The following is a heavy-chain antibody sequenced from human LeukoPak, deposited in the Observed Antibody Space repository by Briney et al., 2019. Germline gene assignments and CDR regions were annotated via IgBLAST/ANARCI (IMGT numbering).Heavy chain of an antibody. V-gene: IGHV3-74*01. CDR2: INSDGSTT. CDR1: GFTFITYW. Sequence: QAGGSLRLSCAASGFTFITYWMHWVRQAPGKGLVWVSSINSDGSTTTYADSVKGRFTISRDNSKSSLYLQMNSLRAEDTAIYYCARNDDYGDSLPDYWGQGTVVTVSS. CDR3: ARNDDYGDSLPDY. D-gene: IGHD4-17*01. J-gene: IGHJ4*02.